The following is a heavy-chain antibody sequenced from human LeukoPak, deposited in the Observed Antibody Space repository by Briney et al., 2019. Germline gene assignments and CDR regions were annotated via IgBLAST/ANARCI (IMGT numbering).Heavy chain of an antibody. J-gene: IGHJ6*03. CDR3: AKGPYSSSPYYYYYMDV. V-gene: IGHV3-43*01. CDR1: GFTFDDYT. CDR2: ISWDGGST. D-gene: IGHD6-6*01. Sequence: PGGSLRLSCAASGFTFDDYTMHWVRQAPGKGVEWVSLISWDGGSTYYADSVKGRFTISRDNSKNSLYLQMNSLRTEDTALYYCAKGPYSSSPYYYYYMDVWGKGTTVTVSS.